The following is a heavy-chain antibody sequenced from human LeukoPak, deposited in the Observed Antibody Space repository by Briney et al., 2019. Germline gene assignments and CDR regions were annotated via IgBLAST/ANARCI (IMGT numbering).Heavy chain of an antibody. D-gene: IGHD1-20*01. CDR3: AKLYNWNP. Sequence: PGGSLRLSCAASGFTFSRYGMHWVRQAPGKGGEWVAVIWYDGSKKNYADSVKGPFTISRDNSKNTLYLQMNSLRAEDTAVYYCAKLYNWNPWGQGTLVTVSS. CDR2: IWYDGSKK. V-gene: IGHV3-33*06. CDR1: GFTFSRYG. J-gene: IGHJ5*02.